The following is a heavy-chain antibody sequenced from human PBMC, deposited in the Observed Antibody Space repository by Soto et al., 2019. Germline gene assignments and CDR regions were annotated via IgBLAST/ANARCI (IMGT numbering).Heavy chain of an antibody. CDR3: ATMGTPATGLYYFDY. D-gene: IGHD1-7*01. CDR2: FHFSERT. CDR1: NGSISSGPYC. V-gene: IGHV4-39*07. J-gene: IGHJ4*02. Sequence: LETLPLTCAVSNGSISSGPYCWGWIRQPPGEGLEWIGTFHFSERTYYNPSLESRVTISVDTSKNQFSLNLSFVTAADTAVYYCATMGTPATGLYYFDYWGQGTLVTVSS.